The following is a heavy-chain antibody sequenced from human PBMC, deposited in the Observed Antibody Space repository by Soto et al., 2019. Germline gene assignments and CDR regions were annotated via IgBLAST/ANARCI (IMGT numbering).Heavy chain of an antibody. CDR2: ISYDGSNK. D-gene: IGHD6-19*01. Sequence: QVQLVESGGGVVQPGRSLGLSCAASGFTFSSYAMYWVRQAPGKGLEWVAVISYDGSNKYYADSVKGRFTISRDNSKNTLYLQMNSLRAEDTAVYYCARDPRQWPVGNYYYGMDVWGQGTTVTASS. CDR1: GFTFSSYA. CDR3: ARDPRQWPVGNYYYGMDV. V-gene: IGHV3-30-3*01. J-gene: IGHJ6*02.